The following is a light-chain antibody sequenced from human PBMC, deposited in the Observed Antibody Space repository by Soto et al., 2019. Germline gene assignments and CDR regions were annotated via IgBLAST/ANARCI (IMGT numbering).Light chain of an antibody. CDR1: SXNIGSNT. Sequence: QSALTQPPSASGTPGQRVTISCSGSSXNIGSNTVNWYQQVPGTAPRFLIYSDNQRPSGVPDRVSGSKSGTSASLAISGLQSEDEADYYCAAWGDSLNAYVFGTGTKVTVL. CDR2: SDN. J-gene: IGLJ1*01. CDR3: AAWGDSLNAYV. V-gene: IGLV1-44*01.